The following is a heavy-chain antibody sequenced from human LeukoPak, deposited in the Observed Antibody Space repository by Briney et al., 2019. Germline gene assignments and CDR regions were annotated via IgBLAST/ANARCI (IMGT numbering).Heavy chain of an antibody. J-gene: IGHJ4*02. CDR3: ARDGGIVVVPAATPVDY. CDR2: IRQDGSET. Sequence: AXGKXXXXVXNIRQDGSETYYVDSAKGRFTISRDNAKNSLYLQMNSLRAEDTAVYYCARDGGIVVVPAATPVDYWGQGTLVTVSS. D-gene: IGHD2-2*01. V-gene: IGHV3-7*01.